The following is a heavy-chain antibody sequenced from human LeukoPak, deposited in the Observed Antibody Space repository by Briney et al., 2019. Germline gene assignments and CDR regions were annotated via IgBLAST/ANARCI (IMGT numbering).Heavy chain of an antibody. D-gene: IGHD1-26*01. CDR2: IAITGST. CDR3: ARGLTGGLDS. J-gene: IGHJ5*01. V-gene: IGHV3-13*04. CDR1: GFIFSSYD. Sequence: GGSLRLSCAASGFIFSSYDMHWVRQATGKGLEWVSSIAITGSTYYSGSVKGRFTISRENAKNSLYLQMNSLRAGDTAVYYCARGLTGGLDSWGQGTLVTVSS.